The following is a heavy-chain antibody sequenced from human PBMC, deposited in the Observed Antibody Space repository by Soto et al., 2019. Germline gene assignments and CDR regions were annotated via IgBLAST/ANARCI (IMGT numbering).Heavy chain of an antibody. J-gene: IGHJ4*02. CDR2: ISGSGGST. CDR3: AKGRQQWLVPDY. D-gene: IGHD6-19*01. Sequence: VGSLRLSCAASGFTFSSYAMSWVRQAPGKGLEWVSAISGSGGSTYYADSVKGRFTISRDNSKNTLYLQMNSLRAEDTAVYYCAKGRQQWLVPDYWGQGTLVTVSS. CDR1: GFTFSSYA. V-gene: IGHV3-23*01.